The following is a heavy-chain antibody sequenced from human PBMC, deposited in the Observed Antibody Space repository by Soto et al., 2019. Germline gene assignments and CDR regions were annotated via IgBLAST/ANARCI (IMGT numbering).Heavy chain of an antibody. V-gene: IGHV2-5*02. CDR1: GFSLSTSGVG. D-gene: IGHD2-8*02. CDR3: AHYFYILVDDAFDI. J-gene: IGHJ3*02. Sequence: QITLKESGPTLVKPTQTLTLTCTFSGFSLSTSGVGVGWIRQPPGKALEWLALIYWDDDKRYSPSLKSRLTITKDTSKNQVVLTMTNMDPVDTAIYYCAHYFYILVDDAFDIWGQGTMVTVSS. CDR2: IYWDDDK.